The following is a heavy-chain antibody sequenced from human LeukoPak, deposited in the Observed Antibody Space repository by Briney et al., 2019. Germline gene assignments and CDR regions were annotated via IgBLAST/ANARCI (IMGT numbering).Heavy chain of an antibody. CDR3: ARDPTTVTKGLDI. V-gene: IGHV4-59*11. D-gene: IGHD4-17*01. CDR1: GGSLSSHY. CDR2: ISYIGST. J-gene: IGHJ3*02. Sequence: PSETLSLTCTVSGGSLSSHYWSWIRQPPGKGLEWIGYISYIGSTNYNPSLKSRVTISVDTSKNQFSLKLSSVTAADTAVYYCARDPTTVTKGLDIWSQGTMVTVSS.